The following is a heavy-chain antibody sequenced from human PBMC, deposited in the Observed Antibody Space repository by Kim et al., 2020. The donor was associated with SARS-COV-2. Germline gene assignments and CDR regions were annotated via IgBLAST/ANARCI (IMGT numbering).Heavy chain of an antibody. D-gene: IGHD1-7*01. CDR1: GFTFSSYG. Sequence: GGSLRLSCAASGFTFSSYGRSWDLQAPGKGQDWVSNIKEDGHEKYYVDSVKGRFTISRDNAKNSLYLQMNSLRVEDTAVYYCARDWDYSLGYWGQGTLVTFSS. J-gene: IGHJ4*02. V-gene: IGHV3-7*01. CDR3: ARDWDYSLGY. CDR2: IKEDGHEK.